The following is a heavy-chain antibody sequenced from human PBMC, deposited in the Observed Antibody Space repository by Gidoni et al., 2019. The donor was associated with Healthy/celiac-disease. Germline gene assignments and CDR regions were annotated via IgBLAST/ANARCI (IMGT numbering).Heavy chain of an antibody. V-gene: IGHV2-5*01. D-gene: IGHD4-17*01. CDR3: ARDAAYGDYVGGYFDY. Sequence: QITLKESGPTLVKPTQTLTLTCTFSGFSLSTSGVGVGWIRQPPGKALEWLALIYWNDDTRYSPSLKSRLTITKDTSKNQVVLTMTNMDPVDTATDYCARDAAYGDYVGGYFDYWGQGTLVTVSS. CDR2: IYWNDDT. CDR1: GFSLSTSGVG. J-gene: IGHJ4*02.